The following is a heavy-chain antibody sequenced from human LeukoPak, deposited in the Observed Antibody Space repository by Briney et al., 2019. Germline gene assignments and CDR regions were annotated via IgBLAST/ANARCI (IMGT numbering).Heavy chain of an antibody. CDR1: GFPFGSYG. Sequence: GGSLRLSCEASGFPFGSYGMGWVGQAPGRGLEWVSAISSSSGYIYDADSVKGRVTVSRDNAKNSLYLQMNSLRPKDTAVYYCARDLCSTTSCLDYWGQGTLVTVSS. V-gene: IGHV3-21*01. CDR3: ARDLCSTTSCLDY. J-gene: IGHJ4*02. CDR2: ISSSSGYI. D-gene: IGHD2-2*01.